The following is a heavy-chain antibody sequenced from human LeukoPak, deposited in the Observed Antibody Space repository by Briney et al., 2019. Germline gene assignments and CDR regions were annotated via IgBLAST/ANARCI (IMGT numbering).Heavy chain of an antibody. D-gene: IGHD3-9*01. V-gene: IGHV1-18*01. CDR1: GYTFTMYG. CDR2: ISPRNGNT. J-gene: IGHJ4*02. Sequence: GASVKVSCKTSGYTFTMYGVSWGRQAPGRGLQWLGWISPRNGNTAYAQDLQGRVTMTTDTSTTTAYLELRSLRSDDTAIYYCARDLNYVTLGYNILADVGYYFDYWGQGSLVTVSS. CDR3: ARDLNYVTLGYNILADVGYYFDY.